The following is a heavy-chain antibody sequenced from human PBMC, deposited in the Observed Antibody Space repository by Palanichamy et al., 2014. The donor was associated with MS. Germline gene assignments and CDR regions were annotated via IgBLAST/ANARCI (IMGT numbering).Heavy chain of an antibody. J-gene: IGHJ3*02. V-gene: IGHV3-30*02. CDR1: GFSFSSYG. CDR2: IRYDENKK. CDR3: AKLTGINAFDT. D-gene: IGHD1-20*01. Sequence: GGPLRLSCAASGFSFSSYGMHWVRQAPGKGLEWVAFIRYDENKKYYADSVKGRFTVSRDNSKNTLYLQMNSLGAEDTAMYYCAKLTGINAFDTWGQGTMVTVSS.